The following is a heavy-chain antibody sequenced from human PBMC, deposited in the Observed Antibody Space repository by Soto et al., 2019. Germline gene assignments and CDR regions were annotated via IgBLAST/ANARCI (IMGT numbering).Heavy chain of an antibody. Sequence: QVQLVESGGGVVQPGRSLRLSCAASGFTFSSYGMHWVRQAPGKGLEWVAVISYDGSNKYYADSVKGRFTISRDNSKNTLYLQMNSLRAEDTAVYYCAKGGIDSSSATVPFDYWGQGTLVTVSS. CDR3: AKGGIDSSSATVPFDY. CDR1: GFTFSSYG. CDR2: ISYDGSNK. D-gene: IGHD6-13*01. J-gene: IGHJ4*02. V-gene: IGHV3-30*18.